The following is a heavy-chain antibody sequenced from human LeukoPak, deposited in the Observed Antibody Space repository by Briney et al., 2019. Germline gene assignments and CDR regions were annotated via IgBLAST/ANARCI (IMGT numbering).Heavy chain of an antibody. V-gene: IGHV3-15*01. CDR2: IKSKTDGGTT. Sequence: GGSLRLSCAASGFTFSNAWMSWVGQAPGKGLEWVGRIKSKTDGGTTDYAAPVKGRFTISRDDSKNTLYLQMNSLKTEDTAVYYCTTEVDTAMVAGFDYWGQGTLVSVSS. D-gene: IGHD5-18*01. J-gene: IGHJ4*02. CDR1: GFTFSNAW. CDR3: TTEVDTAMVAGFDY.